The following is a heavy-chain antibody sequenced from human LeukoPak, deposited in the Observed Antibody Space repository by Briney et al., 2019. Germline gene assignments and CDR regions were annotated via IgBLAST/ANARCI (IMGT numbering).Heavy chain of an antibody. V-gene: IGHV1-3*01. CDR3: ATVLLGELFISY. CDR1: GYTFTSYA. J-gene: IGHJ4*02. CDR2: INAGNGNT. D-gene: IGHD3-16*01. Sequence: ASVKVSCTASGYTFTSYAMHWVRQAPGQRLEWMGWINAGNGNTKYSQKFQGRVTMTEDTSTDTAYMELSSLRSEDTAVYYCATVLLGELFISYWGQGTLVTVSS.